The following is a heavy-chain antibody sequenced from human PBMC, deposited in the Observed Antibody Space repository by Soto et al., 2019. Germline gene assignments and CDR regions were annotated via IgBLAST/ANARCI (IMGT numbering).Heavy chain of an antibody. CDR2: IYPGDSDT. CDR3: ARGGIVVVPAAIRTYYYYYGMDV. J-gene: IGHJ6*02. CDR1: GYSVTSYW. V-gene: IGHV5-51*01. Sequence: GESLKISCNGSGYSVTSYWIGWVRQMPGKGLEWMGIIYPGDSDTRYSPSFQGQVTISADKSISTAYLQWSSLKASDTAMYYCARGGIVVVPAAIRTYYYYYGMDVWGQGTTVTVSS. D-gene: IGHD2-2*02.